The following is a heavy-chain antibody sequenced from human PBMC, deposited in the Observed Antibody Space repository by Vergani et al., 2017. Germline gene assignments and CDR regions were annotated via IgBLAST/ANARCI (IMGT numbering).Heavy chain of an antibody. D-gene: IGHD2-2*01. CDR2: ISAYNGNT. CDR3: ARHPNIVVVPAAPYYYYYYGMDG. J-gene: IGHJ6*02. Sequence: QVQLVQSGAEVKKPGASVKVSCKASGYTFTSYGISWVRQAPGQGLEWMGWISAYNGNTNYAQKLQGRVTMTTDTSTSTAYMELRSLRSDDTSVYYCARHPNIVVVPAAPYYYYYYGMDGWGQGTTVTVSS. V-gene: IGHV1-18*04. CDR1: GYTFTSYG.